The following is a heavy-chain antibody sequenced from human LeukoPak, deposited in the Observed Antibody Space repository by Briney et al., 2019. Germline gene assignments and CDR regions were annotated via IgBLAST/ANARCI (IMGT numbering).Heavy chain of an antibody. D-gene: IGHD3-10*01. Sequence: PGGSLRLSRAASGFTFSSYSMNWVRQAPGKGLEWVSSISSSSSYIYYADSVKGRFTISRDNAKNSLYLQMNSLRAEDTAVYYCARDYAERLLWFGELSSFFDYWGQGTLVTVSS. CDR1: GFTFSSYS. J-gene: IGHJ4*02. CDR3: ARDYAERLLWFGELSSFFDY. V-gene: IGHV3-21*01. CDR2: ISSSSSYI.